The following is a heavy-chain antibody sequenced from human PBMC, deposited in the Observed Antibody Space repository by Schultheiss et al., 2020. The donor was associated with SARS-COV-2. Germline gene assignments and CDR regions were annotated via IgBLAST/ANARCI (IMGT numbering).Heavy chain of an antibody. D-gene: IGHD1-26*01. J-gene: IGHJ4*02. CDR2: ISYDGSNK. CDR1: GFTFSSYA. Sequence: GGSLRLSCAASGFTFSSYAMHWVRQAPGKGLEWVAVISYDGSNKYYADSVKGRFTISRDNSKNTLYLQMNSLRPEDTAVYYCARVVYTGSGSYGGFDYWGQGTLVTVSS. V-gene: IGHV3-30*01. CDR3: ARVVYTGSGSYGGFDY.